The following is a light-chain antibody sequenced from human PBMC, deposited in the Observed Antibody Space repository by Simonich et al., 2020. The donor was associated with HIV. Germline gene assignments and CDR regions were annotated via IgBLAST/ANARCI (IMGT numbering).Light chain of an antibody. Sequence: DIQMTQSPSSLSASVVDRVTITCRASQSISSYLNWYQQKPGKAPKLLIYASSSLQSGVPSRFSGSGSGTDFTLTISRLEPEDFAVYYCQQYGSSPLYTFGQGTKLEIK. CDR3: QQYGSSPLYT. CDR1: QSISSY. J-gene: IGKJ2*01. CDR2: ASS. V-gene: IGKV1-39*01.